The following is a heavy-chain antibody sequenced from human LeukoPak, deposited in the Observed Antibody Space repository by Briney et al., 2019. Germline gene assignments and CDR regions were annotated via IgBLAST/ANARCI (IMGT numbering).Heavy chain of an antibody. V-gene: IGHV4-4*02. CDR2: IYESGST. CDR3: ARVDNSSTWYSGNYFDY. D-gene: IGHD6-13*01. J-gene: IGHJ4*02. CDR1: GGSISSSNW. Sequence: SGTLSLTCAVSGGSISSSNWWSWVRQPPGKGLEWTGEIYESGSTNYNPSLKSRVTISVDRSKNQFSLKLSSVTAADTAVYYCARVDNSSTWYSGNYFDYWGQGTLVTVSS.